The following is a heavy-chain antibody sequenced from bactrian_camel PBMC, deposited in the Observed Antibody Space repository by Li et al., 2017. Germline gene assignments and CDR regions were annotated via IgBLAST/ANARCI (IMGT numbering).Heavy chain of an antibody. CDR2: IDRDGII. Sequence: HVQLVESGVGSVQAGGSLRLSCEGSGWDYCSYDMFWYRQAPGKEREFVSSIDRDGIIEYGDSVKGRFTISQDNAKNTVYLQMDDLKPEDTAMYYCAAEIQSSGLCRVWLLGDFGYRGRGTQVTVSS. D-gene: IGHD2*01. CDR1: GWDYCSYD. J-gene: IGHJ6*01. V-gene: IGHV3S53*01. CDR3: AAEIQSSGLCRVWLLGDFGY.